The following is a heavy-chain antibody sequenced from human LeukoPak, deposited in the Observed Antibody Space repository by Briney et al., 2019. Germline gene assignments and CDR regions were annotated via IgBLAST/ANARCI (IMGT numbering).Heavy chain of an antibody. V-gene: IGHV3-30*03. D-gene: IGHD1-26*01. CDR2: LSSDRGNK. J-gene: IGHJ4*02. Sequence: GGSLRLSCAASGFTFSSYDIHWVRQAPGKGLEWVALLSSDRGNKYYADSVKDRFTISRDNAKKSLYLQMNSLRDEDTAVYYCARVGGATAVTMYFEYWGQGTLVTVSS. CDR3: ARVGGATAVTMYFEY. CDR1: GFTFSSYD.